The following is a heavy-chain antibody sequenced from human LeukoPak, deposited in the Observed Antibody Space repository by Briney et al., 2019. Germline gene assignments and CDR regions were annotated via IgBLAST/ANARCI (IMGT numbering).Heavy chain of an antibody. CDR3: ARDYYDSSGYFFDY. Sequence: GGSLRLSCAASGFTLSDYYMSWLRQAPGKGVEGVSYISRSSSYTNYADPVKGRFTISRDNAKNSLYLQMNSLRAEDTAVYYCARDYYDSSGYFFDYWGQGTLVTVSS. CDR1: GFTLSDYY. J-gene: IGHJ4*02. V-gene: IGHV3-11*05. D-gene: IGHD3-22*01. CDR2: ISRSSSYT.